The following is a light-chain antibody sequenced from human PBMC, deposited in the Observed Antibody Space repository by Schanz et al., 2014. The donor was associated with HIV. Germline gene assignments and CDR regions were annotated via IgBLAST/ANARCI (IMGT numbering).Light chain of an antibody. CDR3: QQYSDWPPST. V-gene: IGKV3-15*01. CDR2: GAF. Sequence: EIVMTQSPATLYVSPGEGATLSCRASQSISNNLAWYQYKPGQAPRLLIYGAFTRATGIPVRFSGRGSGTEFTLTISGLQSEDCALYYCQQYSDWPPSTFGQGTKVEIK. J-gene: IGKJ2*01. CDR1: QSISNN.